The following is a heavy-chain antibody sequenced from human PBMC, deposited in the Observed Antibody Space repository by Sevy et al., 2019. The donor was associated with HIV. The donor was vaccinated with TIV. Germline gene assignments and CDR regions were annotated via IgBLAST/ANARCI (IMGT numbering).Heavy chain of an antibody. CDR1: GFTFSDYY. CDR2: ISGSDNTI. V-gene: IGHV3-11*01. J-gene: IGHJ6*02. D-gene: IGHD4-17*01. Sequence: GGSLRLSCAASGFTFSDYYMSWIRQAPGKGLEWLSYISGSDNTIYYADYVKGRFTISRDNAKNSLYLQMNSLRAEDTAVYYCARDHVKDGDLGDYYYFAMDVWGQGTSVTVSS. CDR3: ARDHVKDGDLGDYYYFAMDV.